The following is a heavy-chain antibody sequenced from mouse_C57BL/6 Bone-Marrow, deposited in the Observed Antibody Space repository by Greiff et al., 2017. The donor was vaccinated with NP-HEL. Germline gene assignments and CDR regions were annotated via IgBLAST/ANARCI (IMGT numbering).Heavy chain of an antibody. Sequence: QVQLQQSGAELVKPGASVKISCKTSDYAFSSYWMNWVKQRPGKGLEWIGQIYPGDGDTNYNGKFKGKATLTADESSSTVYMQLSSLTSEDSAVYLCARGDYGSSRFGYAMDYWGQGTSVTVSS. CDR2: IYPGDGDT. CDR3: ARGDYGSSRFGYAMDY. D-gene: IGHD1-1*01. V-gene: IGHV1-80*01. J-gene: IGHJ4*01. CDR1: DYAFSSYW.